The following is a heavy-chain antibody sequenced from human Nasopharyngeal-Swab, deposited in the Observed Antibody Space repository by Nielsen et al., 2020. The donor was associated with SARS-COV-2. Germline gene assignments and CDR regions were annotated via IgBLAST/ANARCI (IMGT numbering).Heavy chain of an antibody. J-gene: IGHJ3*01. V-gene: IGHV5-10-1*01. D-gene: IGHD3-22*01. CDR2: IDPSDSYT. CDR3: ARHPRNYYGGNVYRDDTFDL. CDR1: GYNFPSYW. Sequence: GESLKISCKGSGYNFPSYWISWVRQMPGKGLEWMGTIDPSDSYTNYSPSFQGHVTISADRSVTTAYLQWSSLKASDSAVYYCARHPRNYYGGNVYRDDTFDLWGQGTMVTVSS.